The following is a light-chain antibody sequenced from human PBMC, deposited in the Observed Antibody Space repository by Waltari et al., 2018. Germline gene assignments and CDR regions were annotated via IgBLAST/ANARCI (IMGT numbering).Light chain of an antibody. CDR1: SSDVGGYSY. Sequence: QSALTQPRPVSGSPGQSVTIPCTGTSSDVGGYSYVSWYQQHPGKAPKLMIYDVSKRPSGVPDRFSGSKSGNTASLTISGLQAEDEADYYCCSYAGSYVVFGGGTKLTVL. CDR2: DVS. CDR3: CSYAGSYVV. J-gene: IGLJ2*01. V-gene: IGLV2-11*01.